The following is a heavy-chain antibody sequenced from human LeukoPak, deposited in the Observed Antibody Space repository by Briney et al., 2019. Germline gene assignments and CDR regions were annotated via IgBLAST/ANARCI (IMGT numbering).Heavy chain of an antibody. CDR3: ARLGTPLYYYYMDV. CDR2: INGRGTAI. J-gene: IGHJ6*03. CDR1: GFNFDDYE. V-gene: IGHV3-48*03. D-gene: IGHD1-7*01. Sequence: GGSLRLSCAASGFNFDDYEMNWVRQAPGKGLEWLSYINGRGTAIYYADSVKGRFTISRDNSKNSLYLQMNSLRHDDTAVYYCARLGTPLYYYYMDVWGKGTTVTISS.